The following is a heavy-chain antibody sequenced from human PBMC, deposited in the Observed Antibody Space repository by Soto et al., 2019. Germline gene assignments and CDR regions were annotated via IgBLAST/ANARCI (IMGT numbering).Heavy chain of an antibody. CDR2: ISYDGSNK. CDR3: AKDYDSSGYYWGYYYYGMDV. D-gene: IGHD3-22*01. V-gene: IGHV3-30*18. CDR1: GFTFSSYG. J-gene: IGHJ6*02. Sequence: QVQLVESGGGVVQPGRSLRLSCAASGFTFSSYGMHWVRQAPGKGLEWVAVISYDGSNKYYADSVKGRFTISRDNSKNTLHLQMNSLRAEETAVYYCAKDYDSSGYYWGYYYYGMDVWGQGTTVTVSS.